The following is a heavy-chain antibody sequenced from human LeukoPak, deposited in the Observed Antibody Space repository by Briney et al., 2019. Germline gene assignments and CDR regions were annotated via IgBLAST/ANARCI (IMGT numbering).Heavy chain of an antibody. J-gene: IGHJ4*02. CDR3: AKDKRLLLLWFGELLS. CDR2: ISYDGSSK. D-gene: IGHD3-10*01. Sequence: GGSLRLSCAASGFTFSTYAMHWVRQAPGKGLEWVAVISYDGSSKYYADSVKGRFTISRDNSKNTLYLQMNSLRAEDTAVYYCAKDKRLLLLWFGELLSWGRGTLVTVSS. V-gene: IGHV3-30*04. CDR1: GFTFSTYA.